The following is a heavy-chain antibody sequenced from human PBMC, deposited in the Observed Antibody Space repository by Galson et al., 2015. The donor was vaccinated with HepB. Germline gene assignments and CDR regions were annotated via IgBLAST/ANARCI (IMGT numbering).Heavy chain of an antibody. CDR1: GYSFTSYW. D-gene: IGHD6-13*01. Sequence: QSGAEVKKPGESLRISCKGSGYSFTSYWISWVRQMPGKGLEWMGRIDPSDSYTNCSPSFQGHVTISADKSISTAYLQWSSRKASDTAMYYCASWGGAAAGTEYYGMEVWGQGTTVTVSS. CDR2: IDPSDSYT. CDR3: ASWGGAAAGTEYYGMEV. J-gene: IGHJ6*02. V-gene: IGHV5-10-1*01.